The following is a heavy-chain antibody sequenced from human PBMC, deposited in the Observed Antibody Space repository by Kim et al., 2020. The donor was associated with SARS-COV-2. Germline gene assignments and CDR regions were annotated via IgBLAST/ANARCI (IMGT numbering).Heavy chain of an antibody. J-gene: IGHJ4*02. V-gene: IGHV3-23*01. CDR3: AKDPIAAAHPRYCFDY. Sequence: VKGRFTISRDNAKNALYLQVNSLGAEDTAVYYCAKDPIAAAHPRYCFDYWGQGTLVTVSS. D-gene: IGHD6-13*01.